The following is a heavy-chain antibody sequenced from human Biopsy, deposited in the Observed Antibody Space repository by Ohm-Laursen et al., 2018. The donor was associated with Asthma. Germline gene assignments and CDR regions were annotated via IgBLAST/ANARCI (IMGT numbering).Heavy chain of an antibody. CDR2: VSYDGGVV. CDR1: GFVFRSHA. CDR3: ARTFHFWSPYHAEHYQL. J-gene: IGHJ1*01. V-gene: IGHV3-33*08. Sequence: SLRLSCAASGFVFRSHAMHWVRQAPGKGLEWVAVVSYDGGVVHYADSMKGRFTISRDNAKNLLFLQMNSLRAEDTAVYYCARTFHFWSPYHAEHYQLWGQGTLVTVSS. D-gene: IGHD3-3*01.